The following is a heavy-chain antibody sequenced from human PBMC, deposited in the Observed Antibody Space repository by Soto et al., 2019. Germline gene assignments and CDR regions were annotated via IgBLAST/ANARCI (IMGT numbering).Heavy chain of an antibody. CDR3: ATDLLPGSCRETTCHGDDAFDI. D-gene: IGHD2-15*01. V-gene: IGHV3-33*08. Sequence: GGSLRLSCAASGFTFTDYGMHWIRQAPGKGLEWVAPISNDGNKIFYGDSVKGRFTISRDDSKNTLYLQMNSLKTEDTAVYYCATDLLPGSCRETTCHGDDAFDIWGQGTMVTVSS. CDR1: GFTFTDYG. CDR2: ISNDGNKI. J-gene: IGHJ3*02.